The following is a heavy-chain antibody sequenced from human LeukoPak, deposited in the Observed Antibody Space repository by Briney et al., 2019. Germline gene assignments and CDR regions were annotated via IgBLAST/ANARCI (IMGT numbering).Heavy chain of an antibody. D-gene: IGHD2-15*01. V-gene: IGHV4-4*07. J-gene: IGHJ5*02. Sequence: PSETLSLTCTVSGCSISSYYWSWIRQPAGKGLEWIGRIYTSGSTNYNPSLKSRVTMSVDTSKNQFSLKLSSVTAADTAVYYCAREPLGYCSGGSCYIDPWGQGTLVTVSS. CDR3: AREPLGYCSGGSCYIDP. CDR1: GCSISSYY. CDR2: IYTSGST.